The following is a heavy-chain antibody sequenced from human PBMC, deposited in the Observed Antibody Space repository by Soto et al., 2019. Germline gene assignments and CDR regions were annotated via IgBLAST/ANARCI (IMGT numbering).Heavy chain of an antibody. CDR1: GFTFSSYA. J-gene: IGHJ6*02. D-gene: IGHD2-15*01. V-gene: IGHV3-23*01. CDR3: AHGGGVVAATPDLTYYYYGMDV. Sequence: PGGSLRLSCAASGFTFSSYAMSWVRQAPGKGLEWVSAISGSGGSTYYADSVKGRFTISRDNSKNTLYLQMNSLRAEGTAVYYCAHGGGVVAATPDLTYYYYGMDVWGQGTTVTVSS. CDR2: ISGSGGST.